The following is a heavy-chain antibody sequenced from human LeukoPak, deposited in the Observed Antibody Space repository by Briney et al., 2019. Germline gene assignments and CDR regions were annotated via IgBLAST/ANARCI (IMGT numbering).Heavy chain of an antibody. Sequence: VGSLRLSCAASGFTFSSYSMNWVRQAPGKGLEWVSSISSSSSYIYYADLVKGRFTISRDNAKNSLYLQMNSLRAEDTAVYYCARDAIYGGKTFDYWGQGTLVTVSS. V-gene: IGHV3-21*01. CDR2: ISSSSSYI. CDR3: ARDAIYGGKTFDY. J-gene: IGHJ4*02. CDR1: GFTFSSYS. D-gene: IGHD4-23*01.